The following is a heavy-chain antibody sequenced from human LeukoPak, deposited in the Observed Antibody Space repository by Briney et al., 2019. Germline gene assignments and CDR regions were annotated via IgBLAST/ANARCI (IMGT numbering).Heavy chain of an antibody. J-gene: IGHJ5*02. V-gene: IGHV4-39*01. D-gene: IGHD6-13*01. Sequence: SETLSLTCTVSGGSISSSSYYWGWIRQPPGKGLEWIGSIYYSGSTYYNPSLKSRVAISVDTSKNQFSLKLSSVTAADTAVYYCARGQQLFDPWGQGTLVTVSS. CDR2: IYYSGST. CDR3: ARGQQLFDP. CDR1: GGSISSSSYY.